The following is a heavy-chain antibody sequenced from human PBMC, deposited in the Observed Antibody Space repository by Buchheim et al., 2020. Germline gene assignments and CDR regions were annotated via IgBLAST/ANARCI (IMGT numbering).Heavy chain of an antibody. D-gene: IGHD6-13*01. CDR3: AKGGQQLDY. J-gene: IGHJ4*02. V-gene: IGHV4-59*11. CDR1: GVSISNHD. CDR2: ITHSGHI. Sequence: QVQLQESGPGLVKPSATLSLICSAAGVSISNHDWSCIRQPPGKRLEWIGQITHSGHIYYHASLKSRVTISIDTSENQLSLKLNSVTVADTAAYYCAKGGQQLDYWGQG.